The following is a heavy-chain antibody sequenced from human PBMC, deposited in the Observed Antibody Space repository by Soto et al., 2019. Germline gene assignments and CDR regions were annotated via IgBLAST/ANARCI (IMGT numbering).Heavy chain of an antibody. J-gene: IGHJ4*02. CDR2: IYYSGST. Sequence: LXLTCTGCGGSISSYYWSWIRKPPGKGLEWIGYIYYSGSTNYNPSLKSRVTISVDTSKNQFSLKLSSVTAADTAVYYCARDFRNYYDSSGFDYWGQGTLVTVYS. CDR3: ARDFRNYYDSSGFDY. CDR1: GGSISSYY. V-gene: IGHV4-59*01. D-gene: IGHD3-22*01.